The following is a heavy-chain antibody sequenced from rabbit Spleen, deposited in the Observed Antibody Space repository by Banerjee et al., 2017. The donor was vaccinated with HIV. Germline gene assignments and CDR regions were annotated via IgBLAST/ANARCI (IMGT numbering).Heavy chain of an antibody. V-gene: IGHV1S45*01. CDR3: ARDLAVVIGWNFDL. D-gene: IGHD1-1*01. CDR2: INIVSSSD. CDR1: GFSFSDVYV. Sequence: QQQLVESGGGLVKPAVSLTLTCTASGFSFSDVYVMCWVRQAPGKGLEWITCINIVSSSDADASWEKGLFSISRASSTKVPLQMTSLAAADTANYFCARDLAVVIGWNFDLWGPGTLVTVS. J-gene: IGHJ4*01.